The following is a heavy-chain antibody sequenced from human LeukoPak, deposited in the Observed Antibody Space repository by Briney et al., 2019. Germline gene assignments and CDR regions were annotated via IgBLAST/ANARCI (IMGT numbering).Heavy chain of an antibody. V-gene: IGHV3-15*01. Sequence: GGSLRLSCAASGFTFNNAWMSWVRQAPGKGLEWVGRIKSKTDGGTTDYAAPVKGRFTISRDDSKNTLYLQMNSLKTEDTAVYYCTTDIVVVPAAIEAFDIWGQGTMVTVSS. CDR1: GFTFNNAW. CDR3: TTDIVVVPAAIEAFDI. J-gene: IGHJ3*02. D-gene: IGHD2-2*02. CDR2: IKSKTDGGTT.